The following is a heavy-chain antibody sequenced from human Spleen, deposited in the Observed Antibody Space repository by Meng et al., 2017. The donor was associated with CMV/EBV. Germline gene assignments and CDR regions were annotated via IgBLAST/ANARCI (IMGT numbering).Heavy chain of an antibody. Sequence: SGGSVSSDIHYWTWIRQSPGTGLEWIGYIYHSGNTRYNPSLKSRVTISLDTPKNQFSLKLTSVTAADTAVYYCARDRRCARTDCYIGTWGLGSLVTVSS. D-gene: IGHD2-2*02. J-gene: IGHJ5*02. V-gene: IGHV4-61*01. CDR1: GGSVSSDIHY. CDR2: IYHSGNT. CDR3: ARDRRCARTDCYIGT.